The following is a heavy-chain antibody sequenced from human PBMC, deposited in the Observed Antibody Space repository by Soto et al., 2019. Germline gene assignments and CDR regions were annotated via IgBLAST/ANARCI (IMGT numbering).Heavy chain of an antibody. CDR2: IIPIFGTA. CDR3: ARGPPXLXXDYRXAFXI. V-gene: IGHV1-69*13. J-gene: IGHJ3*02. CDR1: GGTFSSYA. Sequence: ASVKVSCKASGGTFSSYAISWVRQAPGQGLEWMGGIIPIFGTANYAQKFQGRVTITADESTSTAYMELSSLRSEDTALYYCARGPPXLXXDYRXAFXIWGQGTMVXVS. D-gene: IGHD4-17*01.